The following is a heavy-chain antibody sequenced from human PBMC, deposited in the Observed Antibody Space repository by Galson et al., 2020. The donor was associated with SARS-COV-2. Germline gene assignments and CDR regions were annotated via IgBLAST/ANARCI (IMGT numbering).Heavy chain of an antibody. J-gene: IGHJ4*02. Sequence: TLSLPCAVYGGSFSGYYWRCTRQPPAKALVWIGEINHSGSTNYNPSLKSRVTISVDTSKNQFSLKLSSVTAADTAVYYCAGYDDSSTYFDYWGQGTLVTVSS. D-gene: IGHD3-22*01. CDR2: INHSGST. CDR3: AGYDDSSTYFDY. V-gene: IGHV4-34*01. CDR1: GGSFSGYY.